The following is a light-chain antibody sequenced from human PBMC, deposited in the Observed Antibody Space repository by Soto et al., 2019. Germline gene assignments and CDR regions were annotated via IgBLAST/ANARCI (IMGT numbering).Light chain of an antibody. CDR2: GAS. Sequence: EIVLTQSPGTLSLSPGERATLSCRASQSVSSSYLAWYQQKPGQAPRLLIYGASSGATGIPDRFSGSGSGTDFTLTISRLEPEDFAVYYCQQYGSSGWTFGQGTKLEIK. CDR3: QQYGSSGWT. V-gene: IGKV3-20*01. J-gene: IGKJ2*02. CDR1: QSVSSSY.